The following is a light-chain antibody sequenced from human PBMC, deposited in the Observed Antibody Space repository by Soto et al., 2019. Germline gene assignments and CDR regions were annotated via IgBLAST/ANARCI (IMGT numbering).Light chain of an antibody. CDR2: DAS. CDR1: QSVSSY. V-gene: IGKV3-11*01. Sequence: EIVLTQSPSTLSLSPRERATLSCMASQSVSSYLAWCQQKPGQAPRLLIYDASNRATGIPARFSGSGSGTEFTLSISSLQSEDFAVYYCKQYKEWPPFTFGQGTRLEI. CDR3: KQYKEWPPFT. J-gene: IGKJ5*01.